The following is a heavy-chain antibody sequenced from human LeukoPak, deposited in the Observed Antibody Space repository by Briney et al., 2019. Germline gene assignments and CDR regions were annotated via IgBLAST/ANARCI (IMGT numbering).Heavy chain of an antibody. J-gene: IGHJ4*02. V-gene: IGHV3-15*01. Sequence: GGSLRLSCAASGFTFSSYAMSWVRQAPGKGLEWVGRIKSKTDGGTTDYAAPVKGRFTISRDDSKNTLYLQMNSLKTEDTAVYYCTTDFKRYSGSYPPGYWGLGTLVTVSS. CDR3: TTDFKRYSGSYPPGY. D-gene: IGHD1-26*01. CDR1: GFTFSSYA. CDR2: IKSKTDGGTT.